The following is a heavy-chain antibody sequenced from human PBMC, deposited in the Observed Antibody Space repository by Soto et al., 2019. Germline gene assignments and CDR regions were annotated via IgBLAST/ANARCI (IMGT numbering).Heavy chain of an antibody. D-gene: IGHD3-16*02. Sequence: EVQLLESGGGLVQPGGSLRLSCAASGFTFSSYAMSWVRQAPGKGLEWVSAISGSGGSTYYVDSVKGRFTISRDNSKNTLYLQMNSLRAEDTAVYYCAKDRVITFGGVIVFDYWGQGTLVTVSS. CDR3: AKDRVITFGGVIVFDY. CDR2: ISGSGGST. CDR1: GFTFSSYA. J-gene: IGHJ4*02. V-gene: IGHV3-23*01.